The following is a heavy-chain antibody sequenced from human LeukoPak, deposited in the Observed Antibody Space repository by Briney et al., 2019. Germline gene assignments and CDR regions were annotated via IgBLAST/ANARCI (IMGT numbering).Heavy chain of an antibody. D-gene: IGHD3-22*01. Sequence: ASVKVSCKASGYTFTSYGISWVRQAPGQGLEWMGWISAYNGNTNYAQKVQGRVTMTTDTSTSTVYMELRSLRSDDAAVYYCARAGDYYDISGYHLPDYWGQGALVTVSS. CDR2: ISAYNGNT. CDR1: GYTFTSYG. CDR3: ARAGDYYDISGYHLPDY. J-gene: IGHJ4*02. V-gene: IGHV1-18*01.